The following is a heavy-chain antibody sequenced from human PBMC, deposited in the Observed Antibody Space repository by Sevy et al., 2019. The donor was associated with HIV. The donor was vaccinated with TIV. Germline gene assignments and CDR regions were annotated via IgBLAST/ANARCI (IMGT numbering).Heavy chain of an antibody. J-gene: IGHJ4*02. CDR1: GFTFSTYG. V-gene: IGHV3-21*01. D-gene: IGHD3-10*01. CDR3: ARGVRPQYFFDY. Sequence: GGSLRLSCPGSGFTFSTYGINWVRQAPGKGLEWVASISSGSTYIYHAESVRGRFTISRDDANNSLYLQMNSLRAEDTAVYYCARGVRPQYFFDYWGQGTLVTVSS. CDR2: ISSGSTYI.